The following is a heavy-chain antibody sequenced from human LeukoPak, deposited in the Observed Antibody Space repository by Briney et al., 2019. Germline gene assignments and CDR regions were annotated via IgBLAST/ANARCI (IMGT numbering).Heavy chain of an antibody. CDR2: INHSGST. CDR1: GGSFSGYY. D-gene: IGHD3-9*01. J-gene: IGHJ6*03. V-gene: IGHV4-34*01. CDR3: ARGGDILTGYDWRRYYYYMDV. Sequence: SETLSLTCAVYGGSFSGYYWSWIREPPGKGLEGIGEINHSGSTNYNPSLKSRVTISVDTSKNQFSLKLSSVTAADTAVYYCARGGDILTGYDWRRYYYYMDVWGKGTTVTVS.